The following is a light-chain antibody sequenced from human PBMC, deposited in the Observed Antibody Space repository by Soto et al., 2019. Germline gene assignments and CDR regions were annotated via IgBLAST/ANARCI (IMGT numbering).Light chain of an antibody. Sequence: DIQMTQSPSTLSASVGDRVTITCRASQSISGWLAWYQQKPGKAPKLLIYKASTLESGVPSRFSGSGSGTEFTFTISSLQPDDYATYYCQQYGPYPWTFGQGSRVVI. V-gene: IGKV1-5*03. CDR1: QSISGW. CDR2: KAS. J-gene: IGKJ1*01. CDR3: QQYGPYPWT.